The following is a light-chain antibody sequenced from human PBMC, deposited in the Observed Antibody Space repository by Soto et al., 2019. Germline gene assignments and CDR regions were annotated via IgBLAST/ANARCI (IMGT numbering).Light chain of an antibody. CDR1: QSVSSN. V-gene: IGKV3-15*01. CDR2: DTS. Sequence: EIVMTQSPATLSVSPGERATLSCRASQSVSSNLAWYQQKPGQAPRLLIYDTSTRATGIPARFSGSGSGTEFTLTISSLQSEDFVVYYCQQYKNWPPLTFGGGTKVEIK. CDR3: QQYKNWPPLT. J-gene: IGKJ4*01.